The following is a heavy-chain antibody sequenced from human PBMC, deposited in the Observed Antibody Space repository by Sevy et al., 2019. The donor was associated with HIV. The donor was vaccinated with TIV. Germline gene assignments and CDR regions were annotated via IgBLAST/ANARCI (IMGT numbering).Heavy chain of an antibody. CDR3: ARDRREDFSLPSHYMDV. Sequence: SETLSLTCTVSGASIRGGLDFWAWIRQSAGKGLEWIGRMESRGRSDYSPSLRSQATISLDTSKNQFSLKLTSVTAADTAVYYCARDRREDFSLPSHYMDVWGRGITVTVSS. CDR1: GASIRGGLDF. CDR2: MESRGRS. V-gene: IGHV4-61*02. J-gene: IGHJ6*03.